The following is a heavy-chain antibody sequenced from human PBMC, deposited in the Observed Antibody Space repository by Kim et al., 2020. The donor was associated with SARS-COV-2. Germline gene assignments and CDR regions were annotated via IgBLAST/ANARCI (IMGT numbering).Heavy chain of an antibody. J-gene: IGHJ4*02. D-gene: IGHD1-26*01. CDR1: GFTFSTYA. CDR3: AKSLYGGLDY. V-gene: IGHV3-23*01. CDR2: IGGSGASP. Sequence: GGSLRLSCTASGFTFSTYAMSWVRQAPGKGLEWVSGIGGSGASPSHADSVKGRFTISRDNSKNMLYLQMNSLRAEDTAIYYCAKSLYGGLDYWGQGTLVTVSS.